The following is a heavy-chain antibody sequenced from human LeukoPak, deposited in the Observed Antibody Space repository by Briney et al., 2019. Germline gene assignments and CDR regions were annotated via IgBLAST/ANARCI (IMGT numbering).Heavy chain of an antibody. CDR2: INPRGGST. D-gene: IGHD3-10*01. V-gene: IGHV1-46*01. CDR3: AREMGGGDYYGSGSPDY. J-gene: IGHJ4*02. CDR1: GYTFTSYY. Sequence: ASVKVSCKASGYTFTSYYMHWVRHAPGQGLEWMGIINPRGGSTSYAQKFQGRVTMTRDTSTSTVYMELSSLRSEDTAVYYCAREMGGGDYYGSGSPDYWGQGTLVTVSS.